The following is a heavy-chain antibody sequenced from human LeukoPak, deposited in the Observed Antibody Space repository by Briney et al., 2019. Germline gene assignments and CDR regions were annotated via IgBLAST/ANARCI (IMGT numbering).Heavy chain of an antibody. CDR3: ARGYCSSTSCYIEFWSDP. V-gene: IGHV1-2*02. J-gene: IGHJ5*02. D-gene: IGHD2-2*02. Sequence: ASVKVSCKASGYTFTGYYMHWVRQAPGQGLEWMGWINPNSGGTNYAQKFQGRVTMTRDTSISTAYMELSRLRSDDTAVYYCARGYCSSTSCYIEFWSDPWGQGTLVTVSS. CDR1: GYTFTGYY. CDR2: INPNSGGT.